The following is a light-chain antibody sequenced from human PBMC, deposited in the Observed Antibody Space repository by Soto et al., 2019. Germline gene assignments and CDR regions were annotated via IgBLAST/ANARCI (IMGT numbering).Light chain of an antibody. V-gene: IGKV3-20*01. CDR3: HQYDSSRT. CDR1: QPVTSTF. Sequence: PGERATLSCRASQPVTSTFLAWYQQKPGQAPRLLIYGASRRATGIPDRFSGSGSGTDFTLTITRLEPEDFAVYYYHQYDSSRTFGQGTKVEMK. J-gene: IGKJ1*01. CDR2: GAS.